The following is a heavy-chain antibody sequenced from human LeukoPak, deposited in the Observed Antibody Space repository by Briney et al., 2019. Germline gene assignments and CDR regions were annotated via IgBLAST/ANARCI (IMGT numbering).Heavy chain of an antibody. Sequence: PGGSLRLSCEASGFTFSSHAMSWVRQAPGKGLEWVSVIRGSGGSTYYADSVKGRFTISRDNSKNTLYLQMNSLRAEDTAVYYCAKTDITMIVVGGGAYFDYWGQGTLVTASS. V-gene: IGHV3-23*01. CDR2: IRGSGGST. CDR1: GFTFSSHA. J-gene: IGHJ4*02. CDR3: AKTDITMIVVGGGAYFDY. D-gene: IGHD3-22*01.